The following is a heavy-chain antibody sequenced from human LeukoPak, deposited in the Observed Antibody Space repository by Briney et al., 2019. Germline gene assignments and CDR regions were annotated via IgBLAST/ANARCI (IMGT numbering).Heavy chain of an antibody. CDR1: GFTFSSYS. J-gene: IGHJ4*02. Sequence: GGSLRLSCAASGFTFSSYSMNWVRQAPEKGLEWVSSISSSSSYIYYADSVKGRFTISRDNAKNSLYLQMNSLRAEDTAVYYCAREVGATSFDYWGQGTLVTVSS. CDR2: ISSSSSYI. D-gene: IGHD1-26*01. CDR3: AREVGATSFDY. V-gene: IGHV3-21*01.